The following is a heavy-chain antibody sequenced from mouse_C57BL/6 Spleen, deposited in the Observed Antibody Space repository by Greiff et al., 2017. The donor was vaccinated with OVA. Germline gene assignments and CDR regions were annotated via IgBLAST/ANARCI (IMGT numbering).Heavy chain of an antibody. J-gene: IGHJ2*01. D-gene: IGHD1-1*01. V-gene: IGHV5-9*01. CDR1: GFTFSSYT. CDR2: ISGGGGNT. Sequence: DVMLVESGGGLVKPGGSLKLSCAASGFTFSSYTMSWVRQTPEKRLEWVATISGGGGNTYYPDSVKGRFTISRDNAKNTLYLQMSSLRSEDTALYYCARQGVAKDYFDYWGQGTTLTVSS. CDR3: ARQGVAKDYFDY.